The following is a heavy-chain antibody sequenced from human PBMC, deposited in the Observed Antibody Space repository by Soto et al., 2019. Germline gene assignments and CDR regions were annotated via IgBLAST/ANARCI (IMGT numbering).Heavy chain of an antibody. D-gene: IGHD2-2*01. CDR3: AREDCSSTSCGNAFDI. CDR1: DGSISSGGYY. V-gene: IGHV4-31*03. CDR2: IYYSGST. Sequence: LSLTCTVSDGSISSGGYYWSWIRQHPGKGLEWIGYIYYSGSTYYNPSLKSRVTISVDTSKNQFSLKLSSVTAADTAVYYCAREDCSSTSCGNAFDIWGQGTMVTVSS. J-gene: IGHJ3*02.